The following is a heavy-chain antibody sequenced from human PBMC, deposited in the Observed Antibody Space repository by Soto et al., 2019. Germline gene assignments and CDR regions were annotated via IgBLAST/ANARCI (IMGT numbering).Heavy chain of an antibody. J-gene: IGHJ6*02. D-gene: IGHD1-7*01. V-gene: IGHV3-23*01. CDR2: ISGSGGST. CDR3: ARSGNWNYVRYYYYYGMDV. CDR1: GFTSSSYA. Sequence: GGSLRLSCAASGFTSSSYAMSWVRQAPGKGLEWVSAISGSGGSTYYADSVKGRFTISRDNSKNTLYLQMNSLRAEDTAVYYCARSGNWNYVRYYYYYGMDVWGQGTTVTVSS.